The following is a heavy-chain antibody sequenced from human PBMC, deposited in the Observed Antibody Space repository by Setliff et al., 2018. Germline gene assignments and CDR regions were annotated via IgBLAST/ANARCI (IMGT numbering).Heavy chain of an antibody. CDR2: IIPVFRTA. CDR1: GGTFRTDG. D-gene: IGHD3-22*01. V-gene: IGHV1-69*13. CDR3: ARDTRDKYDSSGYYLSLGS. J-gene: IGHJ4*02. Sequence: SVKVSCKASGGTFRTDGFSWVRQAPGQGLEWMGRIIPVFRTANYAQKFRGRVTITADEVARTAYMELSTLRSEDTAVYYCARDTRDKYDSSGYYLSLGSWGQGSLVTVSS.